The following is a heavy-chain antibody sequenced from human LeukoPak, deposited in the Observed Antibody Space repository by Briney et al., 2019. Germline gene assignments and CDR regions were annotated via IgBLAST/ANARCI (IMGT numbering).Heavy chain of an antibody. CDR3: ARGRRINGMDV. CDR1: GGSMSSYY. V-gene: IGHV4-59*08. J-gene: IGHJ6*02. CDR2: IYYSGST. Sequence: SETLSLTCTVSGGSMSSYYWSWIRQSPGKGLEWIGYIYYSGSTNYNPSLKSRVAISIDTSKNQFSLKLSSVTAADTAVYYCARGRRINGMDVWGQGTTVTVSS. D-gene: IGHD1-14*01.